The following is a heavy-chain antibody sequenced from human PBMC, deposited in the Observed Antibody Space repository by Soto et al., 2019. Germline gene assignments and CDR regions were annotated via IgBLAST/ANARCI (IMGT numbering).Heavy chain of an antibody. V-gene: IGHV3-23*01. J-gene: IGHJ4*02. CDR3: AREQIAVSGPFDY. Sequence: EVQLLESGGGLVQPGGSLRLSCVASGFTLNSYAMNWVRQAPGKGLEWVSAVRESGGGTYYADSVRCRFIISRDDSKNTLYLRMNSLRFEDTAVYYCAREQIAVSGPFDYWGQGTLVTVSS. CDR2: VRESGGGT. CDR1: GFTLNSYA. D-gene: IGHD6-19*01.